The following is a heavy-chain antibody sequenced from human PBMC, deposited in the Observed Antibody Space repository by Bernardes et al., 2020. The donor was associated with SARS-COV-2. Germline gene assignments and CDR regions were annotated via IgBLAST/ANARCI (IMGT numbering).Heavy chain of an antibody. Sequence: SESLSLTCTVSGGSISSYYWSWIRQPPGKGLEWIGYIDYSGSTNYNASLKSRVTISVDTSKNQFSLRLSYVTAADTAVYYCARALNYDILTAGLDYWGQGTLVTVSS. J-gene: IGHJ4*02. CDR3: ARALNYDILTAGLDY. CDR2: IDYSGST. D-gene: IGHD3-9*01. V-gene: IGHV4-59*01. CDR1: GGSISSYY.